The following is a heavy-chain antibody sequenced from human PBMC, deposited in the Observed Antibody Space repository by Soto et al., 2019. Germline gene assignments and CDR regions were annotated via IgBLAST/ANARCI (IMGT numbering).Heavy chain of an antibody. D-gene: IGHD3-22*01. V-gene: IGHV4-59*01. J-gene: IGHJ4*02. Sequence: QVQLQESGPGLVKPSETLSLTCTVSGGSISSYYWSWIRQPPGKGLEWIGYIYYSGSTNYNPSLKSRVTISVDTSKNQFSLKLSSVTAADTAVYYCARDRGYYDSRTLDYWGQGTLVTVSS. CDR2: IYYSGST. CDR3: ARDRGYYDSRTLDY. CDR1: GGSISSYY.